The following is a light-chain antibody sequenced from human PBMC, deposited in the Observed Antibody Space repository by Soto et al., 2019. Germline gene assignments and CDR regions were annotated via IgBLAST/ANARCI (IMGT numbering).Light chain of an antibody. CDR2: DVS. Sequence: QSALTQPASVSGSPGQSITISCTGTSSDVGGYNYVSWYQQHPGKAPKLVIFDVSDRPSGVSKRFSGSKSGNTASLTISGLQAEDDADYYCSSYTSSSTRVFGTGTKVTVL. CDR3: SSYTSSSTRV. CDR1: SSDVGGYNY. J-gene: IGLJ1*01. V-gene: IGLV2-14*01.